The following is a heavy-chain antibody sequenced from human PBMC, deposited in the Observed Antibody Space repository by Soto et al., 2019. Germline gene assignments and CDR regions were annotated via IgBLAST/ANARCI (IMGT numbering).Heavy chain of an antibody. CDR2: IYYSGTI. J-gene: IGHJ4*02. D-gene: IGHD1-1*01. CDR3: ARHVHNQGFEYYFAS. Sequence: SETLSLTCAVSGGSISSSNWWSWVRQPPGKGLEWIGEIYYSGTIYYIPSLKSRITISIDTSKNQISLRMTSVTAADTAVYYCARHVHNQGFEYYFASWGQGTLVTVSS. CDR1: GGSISSSNW. V-gene: IGHV4-4*02.